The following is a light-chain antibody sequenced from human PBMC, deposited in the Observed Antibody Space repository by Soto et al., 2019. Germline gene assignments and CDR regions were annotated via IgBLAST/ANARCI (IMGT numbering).Light chain of an antibody. Sequence: DNQMTQSASSLSASLGDRVTITCRASQSISTYLNWYQQKPGKAPKLLIATASTLQSGVPSRFSGSGSGTDFTLSISSLQPEDIAIYFCQQGFMTPPYTFGQGTRLEIK. CDR3: QQGFMTPPYT. CDR1: QSISTY. CDR2: TAS. J-gene: IGKJ5*01. V-gene: IGKV1-39*01.